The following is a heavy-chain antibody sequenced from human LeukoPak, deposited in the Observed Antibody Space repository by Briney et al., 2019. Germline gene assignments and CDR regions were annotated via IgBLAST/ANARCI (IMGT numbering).Heavy chain of an antibody. V-gene: IGHV4-4*07. CDR2: LYNNGST. J-gene: IGHJ4*02. CDR1: GGSLWSFY. CDR3: ARLSGYDWESFYDY. Sequence: SETLSLTCTVSGGSLWSFYWSWVRQPAGKGLEWIGRLYNNGSTNYSPSLKSRISISVDTSKNQFSLKLSSVTAADTAVYYCARLSGYDWESFYDYWGQGTLVTVSS. D-gene: IGHD5-12*01.